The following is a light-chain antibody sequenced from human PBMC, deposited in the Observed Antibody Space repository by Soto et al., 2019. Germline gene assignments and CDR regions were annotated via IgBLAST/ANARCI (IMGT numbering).Light chain of an antibody. CDR2: GQX. V-gene: IGKV3-15*01. J-gene: IGKJ1*01. CDR1: QSVSSK. Sequence: ILITQSPATLSVCLGERAPLSWTASQSVSSKLSWYQQNPGQSPRILXXGQXTRATGIPARFIGSGSGKGFTLTISSLQSEEFAVYYCQQYNNWPPWTFGQGTKVDIK. CDR3: QQYNNWPPWT.